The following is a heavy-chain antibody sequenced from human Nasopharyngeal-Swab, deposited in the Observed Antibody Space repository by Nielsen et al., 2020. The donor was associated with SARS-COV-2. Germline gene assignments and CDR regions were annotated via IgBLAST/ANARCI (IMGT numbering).Heavy chain of an antibody. D-gene: IGHD1-26*01. J-gene: IGHJ4*02. Sequence: GSLRLSCTVSGGSISSSSYYWGWIRQPPGKGLEWIGSIYYSGSTYYNPSLKSRVTISVDTSKNQFSLKLSSVTAADTAAYYCARHYLPRGSYHGVDYWGQGTLVTVSS. CDR2: IYYSGST. CDR1: GGSISSSSYY. V-gene: IGHV4-39*01. CDR3: ARHYLPRGSYHGVDY.